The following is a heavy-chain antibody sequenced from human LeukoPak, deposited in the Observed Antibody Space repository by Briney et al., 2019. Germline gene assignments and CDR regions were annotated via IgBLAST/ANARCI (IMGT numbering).Heavy chain of an antibody. CDR3: TRGGPYRYCSSASCFSDF. J-gene: IGHJ4*02. V-gene: IGHV3-20*04. D-gene: IGHD2-15*01. Sequence: PGGSLRLSCAASGFTISSYSMNWVRQAPGQGLEWVSVIDWNGGTTGYADSVKGRFTISRDNAKNSLYLQMNSLRVDDTALYYCTRGGPYRYCSSASCFSDFWGQGTLVTVSS. CDR2: IDWNGGTT. CDR1: GFTISSYS.